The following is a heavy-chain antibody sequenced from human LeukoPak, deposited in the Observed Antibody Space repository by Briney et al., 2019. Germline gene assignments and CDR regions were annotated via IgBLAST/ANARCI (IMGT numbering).Heavy chain of an antibody. D-gene: IGHD2-2*03. V-gene: IGHV5-51*01. J-gene: IGHJ4*02. CDR2: IYPDESSI. CDR3: ARPPSRGYSSSFEY. CDR1: GYSFPTYW. Sequence: GESLKISCKGSGYSFPTYWIAWVRQMSGKGLEWMGIIYPDESSIRYSPSFQGQVTISADKSISTAYLQWSSLKASDTAMYYCARPPSRGYSSSFEYWGQGTLVTVSS.